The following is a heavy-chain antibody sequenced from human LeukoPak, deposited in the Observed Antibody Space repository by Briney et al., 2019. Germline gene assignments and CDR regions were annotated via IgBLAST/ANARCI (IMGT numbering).Heavy chain of an antibody. CDR1: AFIFNNAW. D-gene: IGHD3-10*01. J-gene: IGHJ4*02. Sequence: GGSLRLSCATSAFIFNNAWMSWVRQAPGKGLEWVGRIKSKTDGGTTDYAAPVKGRFTISRDDSKNTLYLQMNSLKTEDTAVYYCTTVTMVRGVINDYWGQGTLVTVSS. CDR2: IKSKTDGGTT. V-gene: IGHV3-15*01. CDR3: TTVTMVRGVINDY.